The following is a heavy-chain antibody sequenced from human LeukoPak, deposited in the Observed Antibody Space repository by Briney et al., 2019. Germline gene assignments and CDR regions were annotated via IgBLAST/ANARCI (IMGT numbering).Heavy chain of an antibody. J-gene: IGHJ1*01. D-gene: IGHD3-3*01. CDR2: GDYSGGK. CDR1: GDSFSSVTDY. V-gene: IGHV4-39*01. CDR3: ARLMAVYDFWSGFSYESVEKEYFQH. Sequence: SETLSLTCTVSGDSFSSVTDYWAWIRQPPGKGLEWIASGDYSGGKYYNPSLESRVAISTDMSKSQISLKLTSVTAADTAVYYCARLMAVYDFWSGFSYESVEKEYFQHWGQGTLVTVSS.